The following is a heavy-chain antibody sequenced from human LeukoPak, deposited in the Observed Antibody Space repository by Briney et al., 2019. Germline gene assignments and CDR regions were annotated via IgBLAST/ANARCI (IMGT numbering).Heavy chain of an antibody. CDR1: GFTFSSYW. D-gene: IGHD5-24*01. V-gene: IGHV3-7*03. J-gene: IGHJ4*02. CDR2: IKRDGSEK. CDR3: ARDRGAYAREY. Sequence: GGSLRLSCAASGFTFSSYWMSWVRQAPGKGLEWVANIKRDGSEKYYVDSVKGRFTISRDNAQNSLYLQMNSLRVEDTAAYYCARDRGAYAREYWGQGTLVTVSS.